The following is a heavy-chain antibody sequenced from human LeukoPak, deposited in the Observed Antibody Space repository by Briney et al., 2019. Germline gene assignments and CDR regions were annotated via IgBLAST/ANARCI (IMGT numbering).Heavy chain of an antibody. CDR2: IIPIFGTA. D-gene: IGHD2-2*01. V-gene: IGHV1-69*06. Sequence: SVKVSCKASGGTFSSYAISWVRQAPGQGLEWMARIIPIFGTANYAQKFQGRVTITADKSTSTAYMELSSLRSEDTAVYYCARGPYCSSTSCYFDYWGQGTLVTVSS. CDR1: GGTFSSYA. J-gene: IGHJ4*02. CDR3: ARGPYCSSTSCYFDY.